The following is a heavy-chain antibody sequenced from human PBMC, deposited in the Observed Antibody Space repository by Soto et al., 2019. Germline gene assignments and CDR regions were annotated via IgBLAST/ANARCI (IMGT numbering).Heavy chain of an antibody. CDR1: GGSISSGDYY. CDR3: AAYRARGFDP. J-gene: IGHJ5*02. V-gene: IGHV4-30-4*01. D-gene: IGHD3-10*01. Sequence: PSETLSLTCTVSGGSISSGDYYWSWIRQPPEKGLEWIGYIYYSGSTYYNPSLKSRVTISIDTSKNQFSLRLNSVTAADTAVYYCAAYRARGFDPWGQGTLVTVSS. CDR2: IYYSGST.